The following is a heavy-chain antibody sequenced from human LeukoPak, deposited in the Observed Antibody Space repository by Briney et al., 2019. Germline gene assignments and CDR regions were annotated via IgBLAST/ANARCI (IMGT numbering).Heavy chain of an antibody. V-gene: IGHV4-59*01. J-gene: IGHJ4*02. Sequence: PSETLSLTCTVSGGSLTNYYWSWIRQPPGKGLEWIGHIYESGSTTYNPSLESRGTISVDTSKNQFSLRLSSVTAADTALYYCARGRIGGPKAPFDYWGQGTLVTVSS. CDR2: IYESGST. D-gene: IGHD3-16*01. CDR3: ARGRIGGPKAPFDY. CDR1: GGSLTNYY.